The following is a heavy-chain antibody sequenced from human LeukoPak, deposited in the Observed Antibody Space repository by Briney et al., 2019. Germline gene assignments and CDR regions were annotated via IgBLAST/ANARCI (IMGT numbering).Heavy chain of an antibody. J-gene: IGHJ2*01. V-gene: IGHV4-30-2*01. Sequence: SQTLSLTCAVSGGSINSGTYSWTWIRQPPGRGLEWIGYIYHRGSTYYTPSLKSRVTISLDRSKNHFSLKLNSVTAADTAVYYCARDPGSPRGFFDLWGRGTLVTVSS. CDR1: GGSINSGTYS. CDR3: ARDPGSPRGFFDL. CDR2: IYHRGST. D-gene: IGHD2-15*01.